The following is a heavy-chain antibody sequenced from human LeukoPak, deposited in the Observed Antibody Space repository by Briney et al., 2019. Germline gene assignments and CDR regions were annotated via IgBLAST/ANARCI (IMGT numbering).Heavy chain of an antibody. CDR2: INAGNGNT. V-gene: IGHV1-3*01. D-gene: IGHD3-22*01. CDR3: ARDLRWLSLYYYYGMDV. CDR1: GYTFTSYA. Sequence: ASVKVSCKASGYTFTSYAMHWVRQAPGQRLEWMGWINAGNGNTKYSQKFQGRVTITRDTSASTAYMELSSLRSEDTAVYYCARDLRWLSLYYYYGMDVWGQGTTVTVSS. J-gene: IGHJ6*02.